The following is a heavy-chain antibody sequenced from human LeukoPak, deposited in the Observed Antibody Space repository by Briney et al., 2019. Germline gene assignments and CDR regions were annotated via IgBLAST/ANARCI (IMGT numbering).Heavy chain of an antibody. D-gene: IGHD2-8*02. J-gene: IGHJ4*02. CDR3: AKKTFTGGDFDY. CDR2: MYHSGSA. CDR1: GDSSSTSNW. V-gene: IGHV4-4*02. Sequence: SETRSLTCAVPGDSSSTSNWWSGAGRPPGKALEGIGEMYHSGSANYNPSLKSRLSISIDKSKNQFSLKLGSVTAADTAVYFCAKKTFTGGDFDYWGRGILVTVS.